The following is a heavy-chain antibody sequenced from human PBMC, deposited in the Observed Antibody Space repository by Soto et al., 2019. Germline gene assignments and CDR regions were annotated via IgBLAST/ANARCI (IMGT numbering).Heavy chain of an antibody. J-gene: IGHJ5*02. D-gene: IGHD3-22*01. CDR3: ARIGQRVHDGNVFDP. CDR1: GFRLNGYA. Sequence: QVQLVQSGGGVVQPGTSLRLACTASGFRLNGYAMNWVRQAPGKGLEWVSLISYNGRNIFYTDSVKGRFTISRDTSQNTVHLQMNSLRPDDTAIYYCARIGQRVHDGNVFDPWGQGTPVTVSS. CDR2: ISYNGRNI. V-gene: IGHV3-30*04.